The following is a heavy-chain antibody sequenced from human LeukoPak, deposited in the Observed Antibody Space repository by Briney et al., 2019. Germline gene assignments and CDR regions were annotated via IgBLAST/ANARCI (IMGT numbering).Heavy chain of an antibody. J-gene: IGHJ5*02. CDR2: IYHSGST. D-gene: IGHD2-15*01. CDR1: GGSISSSNW. CDR3: ARADCSGGSCYWFDP. V-gene: IGHV4-4*02. Sequence: PSGTLSLTCAVSGGSISSSNWWSWVRQPPGKGLEWIGEIYHSGSTNYNPSLKSRVTISVDKSKNQFSLKLSSVTAADTAVYYCARADCSGGSCYWFDPWGQGTLVTVSS.